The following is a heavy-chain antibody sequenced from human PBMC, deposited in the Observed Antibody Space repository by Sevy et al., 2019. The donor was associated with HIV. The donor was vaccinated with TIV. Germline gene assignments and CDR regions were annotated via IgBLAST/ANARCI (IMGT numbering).Heavy chain of an antibody. CDR1: GGSISSSSYY. J-gene: IGHJ6*02. CDR2: IYYSGST. V-gene: IGHV4-39*01. D-gene: IGHD6-6*01. Sequence: SDTLSLTCTVSGGSISSSSYYWGWIRQPPGKGLEWIGSIYYSGSTYYNPSLKSRVTISVDTSKNQFSLKLSSVTAADTAVYYCARQRIAARYYYYYGIDVWGQGTTVTVSS. CDR3: ARQRIAARYYYYYGIDV.